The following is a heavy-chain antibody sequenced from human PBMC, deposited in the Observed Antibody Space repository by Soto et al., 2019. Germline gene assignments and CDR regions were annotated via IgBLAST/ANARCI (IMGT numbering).Heavy chain of an antibody. D-gene: IGHD5-12*01. Sequence: QVHLVQSGVEVKTPGASVKVSCQASGYTFFTYDISWVRQAPGQGLEWMGWISTYSGDTKYAQKFQGRITMTTDTSTPTAYLELRSLRSDDTAVYYCARLHGPTTPENGVDPWGQGTLVTVSS. V-gene: IGHV1-18*01. CDR1: GYTFFTYD. J-gene: IGHJ5*02. CDR2: ISTYSGDT. CDR3: ARLHGPTTPENGVDP.